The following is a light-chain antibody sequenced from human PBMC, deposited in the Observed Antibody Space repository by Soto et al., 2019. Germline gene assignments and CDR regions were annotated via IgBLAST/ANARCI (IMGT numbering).Light chain of an antibody. Sequence: QSALTQPPSASGSPGQSVTISCTGTKNDIGVYDFVSWYQHHPGTAPRLIIYEVVQRPSGVPDRFSGSKSGNTASLTVSGLQAADEDDYFCKSYAGSNTYVFGSGTKVTVL. CDR1: KNDIGVYDF. CDR3: KSYAGSNTYV. J-gene: IGLJ1*01. V-gene: IGLV2-8*01. CDR2: EVV.